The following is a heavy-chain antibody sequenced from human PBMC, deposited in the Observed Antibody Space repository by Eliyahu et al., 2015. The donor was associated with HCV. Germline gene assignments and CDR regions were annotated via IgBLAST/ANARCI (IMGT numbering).Heavy chain of an antibody. Sequence: QVQLQQSGPGLVKPSQTLSLTCAISGDSVSSNSAAWNWIRQSPSGGLEWLGGTYYRSKWHNHYAVSVKSRITINPDTSKNQFSLQLNSVTPEDTAVYYCARDAAVCKNGACYGDGFDYWGQGTLVTVSS. D-gene: IGHD2-8*01. J-gene: IGHJ4*02. CDR2: TYYRSKWHN. CDR3: ARDAAVCKNGACYGDGFDY. V-gene: IGHV6-1*01. CDR1: GDSVSSNSAA.